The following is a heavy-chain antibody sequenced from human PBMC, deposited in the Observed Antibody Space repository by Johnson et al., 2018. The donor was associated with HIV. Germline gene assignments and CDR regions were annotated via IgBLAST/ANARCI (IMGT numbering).Heavy chain of an antibody. CDR3: ARGDYGGNLDAFDI. D-gene: IGHD4-23*01. CDR1: GFTFTNAW. Sequence: VQLVESGGGLVKPGGSLRLSCAASGFTFTNAWMSWVRQAPGKGLEWIGRIQSKTDGGTSDYAAPVKGRFTISRDDSKNTLNLQMNSLRTEDTAVYYCARGDYGGNLDAFDIWGQGTMVTVSS. V-gene: IGHV3-15*01. J-gene: IGHJ3*02. CDR2: IQSKTDGGTS.